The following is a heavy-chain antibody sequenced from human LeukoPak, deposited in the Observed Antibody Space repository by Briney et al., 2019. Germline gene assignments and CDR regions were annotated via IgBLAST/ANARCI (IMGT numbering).Heavy chain of an antibody. CDR2: ISGSGGST. CDR1: GFTFSSYA. Sequence: GGSLRLSCAASGFTFSSYAMSWVRQAPGKGLEWVSAISGSGGSTYYADSVKGRFTISRENSKNTLYLQMNRLRAEDTAVYYCAKDPDPTYCTNGVSPFDFWGQGTLVTVSS. J-gene: IGHJ4*02. D-gene: IGHD2-8*01. CDR3: AKDPDPTYCTNGVSPFDF. V-gene: IGHV3-23*01.